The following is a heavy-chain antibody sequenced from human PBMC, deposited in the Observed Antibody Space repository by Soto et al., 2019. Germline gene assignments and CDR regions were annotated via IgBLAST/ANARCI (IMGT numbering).Heavy chain of an antibody. V-gene: IGHV2-5*02. CDR2: IYCDDVK. J-gene: IGHJ4*02. Sequence: QITLKASGPTLVKPTQTLTLTCTFPGISLSTSGVGEGWIRQPPRKAREWLALIYCDDVKRYSPSLKTRLTLTKDTSKNQVVLTMTNMDPVDTATYYCAHSDGDVYYAYWVQGTMVTVSS. D-gene: IGHD3-10*01. CDR3: AHSDGDVYYAY. CDR1: GISLSTSGVG.